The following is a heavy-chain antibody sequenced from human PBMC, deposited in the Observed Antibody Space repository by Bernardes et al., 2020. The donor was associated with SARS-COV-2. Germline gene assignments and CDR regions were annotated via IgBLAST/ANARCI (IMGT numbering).Heavy chain of an antibody. D-gene: IGHD1-1*01. CDR3: ARDTGTTYHFDS. CDR1: GFRFTDYY. J-gene: IGHJ4*02. Sequence: GGSLRLSCEVSGFRFTDYYMSWIRQAPGKGLEWLSNISSGSTFRNAADSVKGRFTISRDNAKNTVYLQMNNLRAEDTAVYYCARDTGTTYHFDSWGQGTMVTVTA. CDR2: ISSGSTFR. V-gene: IGHV3-11*06.